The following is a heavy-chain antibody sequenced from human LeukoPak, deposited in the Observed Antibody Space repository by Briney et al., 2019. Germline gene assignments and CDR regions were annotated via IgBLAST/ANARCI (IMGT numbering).Heavy chain of an antibody. V-gene: IGHV3-64*01. CDR3: ARSRNPSDY. D-gene: IGHD1-14*01. J-gene: IGHJ4*02. Sequence: PGRSLRLSCAASGFTFSSYAMHWVRQAPGKGLEYVSAISSNGGSTYYANSVKGRFTISRDNSKNTLYLQMGSLRAEDMAVYYCARSRNPSDYWGQGTLVTVSS. CDR1: GFTFSSYA. CDR2: ISSNGGST.